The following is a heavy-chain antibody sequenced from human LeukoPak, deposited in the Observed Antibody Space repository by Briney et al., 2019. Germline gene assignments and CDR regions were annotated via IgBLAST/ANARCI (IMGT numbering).Heavy chain of an antibody. D-gene: IGHD4-17*01. Sequence: ASVKVSCKASGYTFTNYGITWVRQAPGQGLEWMGWISTYKGNTNYAQRLQGRVTMTTDTSTSTAYMELRSLRSDDTAMYYCATEGGWPPTDYGENVYWGQGTLVTVSS. CDR1: GYTFTNYG. CDR3: ATEGGWPPTDYGENVY. V-gene: IGHV1-18*01. J-gene: IGHJ4*02. CDR2: ISTYKGNT.